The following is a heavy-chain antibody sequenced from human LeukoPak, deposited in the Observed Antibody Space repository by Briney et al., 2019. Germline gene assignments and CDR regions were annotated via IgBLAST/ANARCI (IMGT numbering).Heavy chain of an antibody. J-gene: IGHJ4*02. CDR3: AREFYSGYDWYFAY. CDR2: ISTSSSSI. D-gene: IGHD5-12*01. Sequence: GGSLRLSCAASGFTFSSYSMNWVRQAPGKGLEWVSYISTSSSSIYYADSVKGRFTISRDNAKNSLYLQMNSLRDEDTAVYYCAREFYSGYDWYFAYWGQGTLVTVSS. V-gene: IGHV3-48*02. CDR1: GFTFSSYS.